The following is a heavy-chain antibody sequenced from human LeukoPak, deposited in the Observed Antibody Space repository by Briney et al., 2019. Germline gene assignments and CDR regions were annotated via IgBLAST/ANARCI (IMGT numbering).Heavy chain of an antibody. V-gene: IGHV4-39*01. CDR2: IYYSGST. Sequence: SETLSLTCAVSGGSISSSGYYWGWIRQPPGKGLEWIGSIYYSGSTYYNPSLKSRVTISVDTSKNQFSLKLSSVTAADTAVYYCARQRYCGGDCYPTPPLLVEHYWGQGTLVTVSS. CDR3: ARQRYCGGDCYPTPPLLVEHY. J-gene: IGHJ4*02. CDR1: GGSISSSGYY. D-gene: IGHD2-21*02.